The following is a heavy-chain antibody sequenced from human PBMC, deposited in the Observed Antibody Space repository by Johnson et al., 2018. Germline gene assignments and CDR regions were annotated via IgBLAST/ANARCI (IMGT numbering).Heavy chain of an antibody. J-gene: IGHJ1*01. CDR1: GFTFSSYA. CDR2: ISGDGIST. V-gene: IGHV3-64*07. D-gene: IGHD6-19*01. CDR3: ARDRAAVAGIGYFQY. Sequence: VQLVQSGGGLVQPGGSLRLSCAASGFTFSSYAMHWVRQAPGKGLEYVSGISGDGISTFYADSVKGRFTISRDNSKNTRYLQMGSLRTEDMAVYFCARDRAAVAGIGYFQYWGQGTLVTVSS.